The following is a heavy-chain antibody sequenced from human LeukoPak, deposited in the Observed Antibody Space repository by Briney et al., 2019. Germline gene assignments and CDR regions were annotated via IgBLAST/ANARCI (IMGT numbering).Heavy chain of an antibody. Sequence: GGSLRLSCSASGFTFSDYHMNWIRQAPGKGLAGISYISSSGDTTYYADFVKGRFTVSRDNAENSLSLQINNLRAEDTAVYYCASRDGYNFTPDYWGQGTLLIVSS. CDR2: ISSSGDTT. CDR3: ASRDGYNFTPDY. J-gene: IGHJ4*02. V-gene: IGHV3-11*01. CDR1: GFTFSDYH. D-gene: IGHD5-24*01.